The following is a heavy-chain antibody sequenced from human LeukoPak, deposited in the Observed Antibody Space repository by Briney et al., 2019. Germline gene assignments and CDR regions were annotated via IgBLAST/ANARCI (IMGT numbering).Heavy chain of an antibody. J-gene: IGHJ4*02. CDR3: ARGGYSGYDVLGFYFDY. CDR1: GFTFSSYS. D-gene: IGHD5-12*01. V-gene: IGHV3-21*01. CDR2: ISSSSSYI. Sequence: GGSLRLSCAASGFTFSSYSMNWVRQAPGKGLEWVSSISSSSSYIYYADSVKGRFTISRDNAKNSLYLQMNSLRAEDTAVYYCARGGYSGYDVLGFYFDYWGQGTLVTVSS.